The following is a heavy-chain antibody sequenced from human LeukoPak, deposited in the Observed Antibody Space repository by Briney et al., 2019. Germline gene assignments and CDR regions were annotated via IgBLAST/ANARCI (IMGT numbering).Heavy chain of an antibody. CDR2: IYSGGST. V-gene: IGHV3-66*01. J-gene: IGHJ4*02. D-gene: IGHD4-17*01. CDR3: ARDTVN. CDR1: GVTLSTYG. Sequence: GGSLRLSCTASGVTLSTYGMSWVRQAPGKGLEWVSVIYSGGSTYYADSVKGRFTISRDNSKNTLYLQMNSLRAEDTAVYYRARDTVNWGQGTLVTVSS.